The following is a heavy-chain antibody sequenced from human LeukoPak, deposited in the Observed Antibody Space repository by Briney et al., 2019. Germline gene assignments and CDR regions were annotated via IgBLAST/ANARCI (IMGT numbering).Heavy chain of an antibody. Sequence: ASVKVSCKASGYTFTNYGISWVRQAPGQGLEWMGWVSGNNDITNYAQKFQGRVTMTTDTSTTTAYMELRSLRPDDTAVYYCARDGTSTDDYWGREPWSPSPQ. D-gene: IGHD2-2*01. CDR3: ARDGTSTDDY. J-gene: IGHJ4*02. V-gene: IGHV1-18*01. CDR2: VSGNNDIT. CDR1: GYTFTNYG.